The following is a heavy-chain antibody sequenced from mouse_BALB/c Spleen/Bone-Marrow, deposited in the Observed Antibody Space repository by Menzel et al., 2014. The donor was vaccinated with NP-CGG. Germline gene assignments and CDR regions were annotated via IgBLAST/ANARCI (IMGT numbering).Heavy chain of an antibody. J-gene: IGHJ4*01. D-gene: IGHD2-2*01. CDR3: ARFGYDYALDY. CDR2: ISYSGST. Sequence: EVKVVESGPSLVKPSQTLSLICSVTGDSITSGYWNWIRKFPGNKLEYMGYISYSGSTYYNPSLKSRISITRDTSKNQYYLQLKSVTTEDTATYYCARFGYDYALDYWGQGTPVTVSS. CDR1: GDSITSGY. V-gene: IGHV3-8*02.